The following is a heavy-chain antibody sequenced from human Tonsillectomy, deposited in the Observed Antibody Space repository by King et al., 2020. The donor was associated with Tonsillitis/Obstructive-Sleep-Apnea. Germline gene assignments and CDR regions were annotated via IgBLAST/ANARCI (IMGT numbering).Heavy chain of an antibody. CDR2: ISAYNGNT. J-gene: IGHJ2*01. Sequence: QLVQSGAEVKKPGASVKVSCKASGYTFTSYIISWVRQAPGQGLEWMGWISAYNGNTNYAQKLQGRVTMTTDTSTSTAYMELRSLTADDTAVYYCARVEGIVATIPNWYFDLWGRGTRVTVSS. CDR3: ARVEGIVATIPNWYFDL. D-gene: IGHD5-12*01. CDR1: GYTFTSYI. V-gene: IGHV1-18*01.